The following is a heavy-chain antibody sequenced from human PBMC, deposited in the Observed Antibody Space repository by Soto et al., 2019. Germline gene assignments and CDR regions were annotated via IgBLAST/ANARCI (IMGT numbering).Heavy chain of an antibody. Sequence: SETLSLTCTVSGGSISSGGYYWSWIRQPPGKGLEWIGYIYYSGSTYYNPSLKSRVTISVDTSKNQFSLKLSSVTAADTAVYYCARDRYDYSNNWFDPWGQGTLVTVSS. V-gene: IGHV4-30-4*01. CDR3: ARDRYDYSNNWFDP. J-gene: IGHJ5*02. D-gene: IGHD4-4*01. CDR2: IYYSGST. CDR1: GGSISSGGYY.